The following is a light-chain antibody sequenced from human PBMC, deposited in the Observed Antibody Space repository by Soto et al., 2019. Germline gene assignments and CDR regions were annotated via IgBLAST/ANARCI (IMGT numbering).Light chain of an antibody. J-gene: IGLJ1*01. Sequence: QSALTQPISVSGSPGQSITISCTGNSNGIGTYDYVCWYQQHPLKAPRLLIHGVHNRSPGISGRFSASKSGLTAPLTISGLQAEDEADYYCTALSTSRVDLFGLGTKLTVL. CDR1: SNGIGTYDY. V-gene: IGLV2-14*01. CDR2: GVH. CDR3: TALSTSRVDL.